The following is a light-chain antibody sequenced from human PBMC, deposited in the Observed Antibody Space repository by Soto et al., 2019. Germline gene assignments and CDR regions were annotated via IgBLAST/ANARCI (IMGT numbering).Light chain of an antibody. Sequence: QSVLTQPASVSGSPGQSITISCTGTSSDVGGYNYVSWYQQHPGKAPKLMIYEVNNRPSGVSFRFSGSKSGSTASLTISGLQDEDEADYYCSSYTSTNTLVFGGGTKVTVL. CDR2: EVN. V-gene: IGLV2-14*01. CDR1: SSDVGGYNY. CDR3: SSYTSTNTLV. J-gene: IGLJ2*01.